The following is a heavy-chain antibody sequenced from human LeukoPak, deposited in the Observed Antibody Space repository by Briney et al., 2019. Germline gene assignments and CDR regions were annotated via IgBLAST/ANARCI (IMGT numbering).Heavy chain of an antibody. V-gene: IGHV4-39*07. Sequence: SETLSLTCTVSGGSISSSSYYWGWIRQPPGKGLEWIGSIYYSGSTYYNPSLKSRVTISVDTSKNQFSLKLSSVTAADTAVYYCARRVGYCSSTSCYRFFDYWGQGTLVTVSS. CDR2: IYYSGST. J-gene: IGHJ4*02. D-gene: IGHD2-2*01. CDR1: GGSISSSSYY. CDR3: ARRVGYCSSTSCYRFFDY.